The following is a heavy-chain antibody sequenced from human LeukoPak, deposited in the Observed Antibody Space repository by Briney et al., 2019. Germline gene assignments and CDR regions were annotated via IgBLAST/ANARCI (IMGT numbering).Heavy chain of an antibody. CDR1: GFTFSSYA. CDR3: AKGRGGSYYNFDY. Sequence: GGTLRLSCAASGFTFSSYAMSRVRQAPGKGLEWVSGISGSGGSTYYADSVKGRFTISRDNSKNTLYLQMNRLRAEDTALYYCAKGRGGSYYNFDYWGQGTLVTVSS. D-gene: IGHD1-26*01. V-gene: IGHV3-23*01. J-gene: IGHJ4*02. CDR2: ISGSGGST.